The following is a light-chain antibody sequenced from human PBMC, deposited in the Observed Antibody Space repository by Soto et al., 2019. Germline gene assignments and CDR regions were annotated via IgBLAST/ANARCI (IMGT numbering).Light chain of an antibody. V-gene: IGLV2-14*01. CDR3: SSYTSSTTLMV. CDR2: EVT. J-gene: IGLJ2*01. Sequence: QSALTQPASVSGSPGQSITISCTGTSSDVGAYNFVSWYQQHPGKVPKLMIYEVTKRPSGVSNRFSGSKSGNTASLTISGLQAEDEADYYCSSYTSSTTLMVFGGGTQLTVL. CDR1: SSDVGAYNF.